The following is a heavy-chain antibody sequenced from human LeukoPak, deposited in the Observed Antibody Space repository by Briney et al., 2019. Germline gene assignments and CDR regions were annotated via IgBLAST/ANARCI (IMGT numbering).Heavy chain of an antibody. V-gene: IGHV4-59*01. CDR3: ARERYSSGWYTVD. CDR2: IYYSGST. D-gene: IGHD6-19*01. J-gene: IGHJ4*02. Sequence: PSETLSLTCTVSGGSISSYYWSWIRQPPGKGLEWIGYIYYSGSTDYNPSLKSRVTISVDTSKNQFSLKLSSVTAADTAVYYCARERYSSGWYTVDWGQGTLVTVSS. CDR1: GGSISSYY.